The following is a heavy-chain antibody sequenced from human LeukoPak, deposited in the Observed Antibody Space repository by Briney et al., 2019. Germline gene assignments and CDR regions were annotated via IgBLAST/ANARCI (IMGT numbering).Heavy chain of an antibody. J-gene: IGHJ3*02. Sequence: GASVKVFCKASGYTFTSYDINWVRQAPGQGLEWMGWINPNSGGTNYAQKFQGRVTMTRDTSISTAYMELSRLRSDDTAVYYCARDPPRWELDAFDIWGQGTMVTVSS. CDR3: ARDPPRWELDAFDI. V-gene: IGHV1-2*02. CDR2: INPNSGGT. D-gene: IGHD1-26*01. CDR1: GYTFTSYD.